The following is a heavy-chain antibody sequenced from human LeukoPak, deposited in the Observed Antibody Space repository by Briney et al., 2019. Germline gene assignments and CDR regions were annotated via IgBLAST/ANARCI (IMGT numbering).Heavy chain of an antibody. Sequence: GGSLRLSCAASGFTFSDYYMSWIRQAPGKGLEWVSYISSSGSTIYYADSVKGRFTISRDNAKNSLYLQMNSLRAEDTAVYYCATIYDYVWGSQDYWGQGTLVTVSS. D-gene: IGHD3-16*01. CDR3: ATIYDYVWGSQDY. CDR2: ISSSGSTI. J-gene: IGHJ4*02. CDR1: GFTFSDYY. V-gene: IGHV3-11*01.